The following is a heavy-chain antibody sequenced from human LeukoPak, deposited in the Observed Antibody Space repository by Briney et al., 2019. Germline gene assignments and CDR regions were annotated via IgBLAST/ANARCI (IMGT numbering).Heavy chain of an antibody. V-gene: IGHV4-38-2*02. D-gene: IGHD6-13*01. J-gene: IGHJ5*02. CDR3: ARETAAGGWFDP. Sequence: PSETLSLTRTVSGYSISSGYYWGWIRQPPGKGLEWIGSIYHSGSTYYNPSLRSRVTISVDTSKNQFSLKLSSVTAADTAVYYCARETAAGGWFDPWGQGTLVTVSS. CDR1: GYSISSGYY. CDR2: IYHSGST.